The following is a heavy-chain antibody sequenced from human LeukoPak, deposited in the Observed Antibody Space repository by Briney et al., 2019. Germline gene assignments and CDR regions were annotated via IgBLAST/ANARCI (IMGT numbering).Heavy chain of an antibody. D-gene: IGHD6-19*01. Sequence: GGSLRLSCAASGFTFSSYAMSWVRQAPGKGLEWVSAISGSGGSTYYADSVKGRFTISRDNSKNTLYLQMNSLRAEDTAVYYCAKGRVGGNGRHLSSDWYYFDYWGQGTLVTVSS. CDR1: GFTFSSYA. J-gene: IGHJ4*02. CDR3: AKGRVGGNGRHLSSDWYYFDY. CDR2: ISGSGGST. V-gene: IGHV3-23*01.